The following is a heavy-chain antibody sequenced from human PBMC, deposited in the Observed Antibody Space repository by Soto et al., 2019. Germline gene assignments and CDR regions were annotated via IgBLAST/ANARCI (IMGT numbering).Heavy chain of an antibody. CDR1: GFTFSDYY. CDR2: ISSSSSYT. D-gene: IGHD5-18*01. Sequence: GGSLRLSCAASGFTFSDYYMSWIRQAPGKGLEWVSYISSSSSYTNYADSVKGRFTISGDNAKNSLYLQMNSLGAEDTAVYYCAREENTAMVRSYFDYWGQGTLVTVSS. J-gene: IGHJ4*02. CDR3: AREENTAMVRSYFDY. V-gene: IGHV3-11*06.